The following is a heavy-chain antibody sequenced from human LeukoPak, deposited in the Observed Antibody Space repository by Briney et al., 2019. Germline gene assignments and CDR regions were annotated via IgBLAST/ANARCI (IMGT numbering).Heavy chain of an antibody. V-gene: IGHV1-2*06. J-gene: IGHJ4*02. D-gene: IGHD6-13*01. CDR2: INPNSGGA. Sequence: ASVRVSCTASGYTFTDYYIHWVRQAPGQGLEWMGRINPNSGGADYAQKFQGTVTMTRDTSINTAYMELSRLKSDDTAVYYCARDRLAGAGSGGWGQGTLFTVSS. CDR1: GYTFTDYY. CDR3: ARDRLAGAGSGG.